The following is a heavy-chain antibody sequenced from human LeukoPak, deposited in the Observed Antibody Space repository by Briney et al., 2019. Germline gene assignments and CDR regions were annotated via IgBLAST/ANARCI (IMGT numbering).Heavy chain of an antibody. V-gene: IGHV3-23*01. Sequence: GGSLRLSCAASGFTFSNLAMMWVRQAPGKGLEWVSSITGDYATYSADPAKGRFTTSRDNSKNIVYLQMDSLRDDDTAVYYCAKGAASGLVDWFDPWGQGTLVTVSS. J-gene: IGHJ5*02. CDR3: AKGAASGLVDWFDP. CDR2: ITGDYAT. CDR1: GFTFSNLA. D-gene: IGHD3-22*01.